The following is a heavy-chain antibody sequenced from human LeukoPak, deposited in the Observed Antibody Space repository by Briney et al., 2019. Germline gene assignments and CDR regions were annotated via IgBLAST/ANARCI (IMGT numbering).Heavy chain of an antibody. CDR3: ARDPIVVVPAAITHLDDAFDI. D-gene: IGHD2-2*02. Sequence: ASVKVSCKASGYTFTSYAMNWVRQAPGQGLEWMGWINTNTGNPTYAQGFTGRFVFSLDTSVSTAYLQTSSLKAEDTAVYYCARDPIVVVPAAITHLDDAFDIWGQGTMVTVSS. CDR1: GYTFTSYA. CDR2: INTNTGNP. J-gene: IGHJ3*02. V-gene: IGHV7-4-1*02.